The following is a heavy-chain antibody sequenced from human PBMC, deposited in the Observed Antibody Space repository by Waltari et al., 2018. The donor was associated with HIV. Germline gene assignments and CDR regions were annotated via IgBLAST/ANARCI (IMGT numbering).Heavy chain of an antibody. J-gene: IGHJ4*02. V-gene: IGHV3-23*01. CDR3: AKAREEASTMTARFDS. D-gene: IGHD2-21*02. Sequence: EVHLLESGGGLVHPGGSLRLSCATSGFTFDNYAMAWVRQAPGTGLECDATISATGGSKDYAVSVKGRLTISRDNSKNTLFLHMNSLRVDDTAVYFCAKAREEASTMTARFDSWGQGSLVTVSA. CDR2: ISATGGSK. CDR1: GFTFDNYA.